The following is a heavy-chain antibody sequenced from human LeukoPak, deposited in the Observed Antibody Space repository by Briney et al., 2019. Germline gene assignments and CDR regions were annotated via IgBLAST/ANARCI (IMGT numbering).Heavy chain of an antibody. CDR1: GFTFISYS. Sequence: GGSLRLSCAASGFTFISYSMNWVRQAPGKGLEWVSSISSSSSYIYYADSVKGRFTISRDNAKNSLYLQMNSLRAEDTAVYYCAREAGPYTGFDYWGQGTLVTVSS. J-gene: IGHJ4*02. V-gene: IGHV3-21*01. CDR3: AREAGPYTGFDY. CDR2: ISSSSSYI. D-gene: IGHD3-16*01.